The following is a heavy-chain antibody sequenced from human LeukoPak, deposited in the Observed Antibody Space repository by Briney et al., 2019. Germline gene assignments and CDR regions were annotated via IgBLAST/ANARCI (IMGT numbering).Heavy chain of an antibody. CDR1: GFTFSSYA. J-gene: IGHJ4*02. V-gene: IGHV3-23*01. D-gene: IGHD3-22*01. CDR3: AKDITMLVVVTADY. Sequence: GGSLRLSCAASGFTFSSYAMSWVRQAPGKGLEWVSAISGSGGSTYYADSVKGRFTISRDNSKNTLYLQMNSLRAEDTAVYYCAKDITMLVVVTADYWGQGTLVTVSS. CDR2: ISGSGGST.